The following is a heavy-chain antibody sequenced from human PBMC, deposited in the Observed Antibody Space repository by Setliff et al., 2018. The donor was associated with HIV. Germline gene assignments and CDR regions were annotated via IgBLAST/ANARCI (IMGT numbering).Heavy chain of an antibody. CDR3: ARDLHWAFDY. CDR1: GFTFSGYN. V-gene: IGHV3-21*06. CDR2: ISGSSGYE. D-gene: IGHD7-27*01. J-gene: IGHJ4*02. Sequence: GGSLRLSCAASGFTFSGYNLNWVRQAPGKGLEWVSSISGSSGYEYYADSVKGRFTISRDSAKNSLYLQMNSLRAEDTAVYYCARDLHWAFDYWGQGTLVTVSS.